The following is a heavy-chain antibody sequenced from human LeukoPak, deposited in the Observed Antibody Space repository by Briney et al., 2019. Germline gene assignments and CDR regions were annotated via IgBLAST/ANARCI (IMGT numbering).Heavy chain of an antibody. CDR2: IYYVGST. Sequence: SETLSLTCTVSGGSISSSGYYWGWIRQPPGKGLEWIGNIYYVGSTYYNPSLNSRVTISVDTSKNQFSLKLSSVTAADTAVYYCAREVVAAPGTVDYWGQGTLVTVSS. CDR1: GGSISSSGYY. V-gene: IGHV4-39*07. D-gene: IGHD6-13*01. J-gene: IGHJ4*01. CDR3: AREVVAAPGTVDY.